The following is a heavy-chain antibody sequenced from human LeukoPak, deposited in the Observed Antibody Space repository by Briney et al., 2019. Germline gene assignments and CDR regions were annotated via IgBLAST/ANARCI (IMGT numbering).Heavy chain of an antibody. CDR2: IYYSGST. D-gene: IGHD2-15*01. CDR3: ARDGYCSGGSCYYFDY. Sequence: SQTLSLTCTVSGGSISSGDYYWRWTRQPPGKGLEWLGYIYYSGSTYYNPSLKSRVTISVDTSKNQFSLKLSSVTAADTAVYYCARDGYCSGGSCYYFDYWGQGTLVTVSS. J-gene: IGHJ4*02. CDR1: GGSISSGDYY. V-gene: IGHV4-30-4*01.